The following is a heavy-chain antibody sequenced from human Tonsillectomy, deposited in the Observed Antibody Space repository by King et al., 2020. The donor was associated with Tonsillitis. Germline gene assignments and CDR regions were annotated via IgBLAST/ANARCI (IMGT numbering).Heavy chain of an antibody. CDR1: DFTFSSSW. Sequence: VQLVESGGGLVQPGGSLKLSCAASDFTFSSSWMTLVRQAPGKGLQWVATIKPDGSEKYYADSVKGRFTVSRDNAKNSLDLQMNSLRSEDTALYYCARDQAYTSFDYWGQGTLVTVSS. D-gene: IGHD6-19*01. CDR3: ARDQAYTSFDY. CDR2: IKPDGSEK. J-gene: IGHJ4*02. V-gene: IGHV3-7*04.